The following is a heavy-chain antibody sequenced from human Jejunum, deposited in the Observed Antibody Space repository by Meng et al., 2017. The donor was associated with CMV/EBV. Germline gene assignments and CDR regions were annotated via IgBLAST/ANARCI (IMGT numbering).Heavy chain of an antibody. CDR2: IWYDGTQK. Sequence: QVQLVESGGGVFQPGGALRLSCSTSAFTFSNFGMHWVRQAPGKGLEWVAFIWYDGTQKYYADSVKGRFTISRDNSKNILFLQLNSLGTDDAAVYYCAKDHHDFWSGYFDAWGQGTLGTVSS. V-gene: IGHV3-30*02. CDR1: AFTFSNFG. CDR3: AKDHHDFWSGYFDA. D-gene: IGHD3-3*01. J-gene: IGHJ4*02.